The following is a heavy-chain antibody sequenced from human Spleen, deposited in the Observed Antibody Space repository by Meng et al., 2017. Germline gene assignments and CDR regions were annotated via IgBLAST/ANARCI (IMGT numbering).Heavy chain of an antibody. CDR2: ISNGGSS. Sequence: SETLSLTCTVSGGSISSYYWTWIRQPLGKGLEWIGYISNGGSSNYNSSLKSRVTISVDTSKNQFSLKLSSVTAADTAVYYCASRRGYSYGYVVNGMDVWGQGTTVTVSS. V-gene: IGHV4-59*01. CDR1: GGSISSYY. CDR3: ASRRGYSYGYVVNGMDV. J-gene: IGHJ6*02. D-gene: IGHD5-18*01.